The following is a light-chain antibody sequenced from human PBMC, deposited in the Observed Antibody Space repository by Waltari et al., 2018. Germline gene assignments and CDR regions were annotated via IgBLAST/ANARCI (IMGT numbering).Light chain of an antibody. CDR3: AAWDDSLEEV. CDR2: RNN. CDR1: SSNIGSNF. V-gene: IGLV1-47*01. Sequence: QSVLTQPPSASGAPGQRVTISCSGSSSNIGSNFVYWYQQLPGTAPKLLIYRNNQRPVGVPDRFSGAKSGTSASLAISGLRSEDEAHYYCAAWDDSLEEVFGGGTKLTVL. J-gene: IGLJ2*01.